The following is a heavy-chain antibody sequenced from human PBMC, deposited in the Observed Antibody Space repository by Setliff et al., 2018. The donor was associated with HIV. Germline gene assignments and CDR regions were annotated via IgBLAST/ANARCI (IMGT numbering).Heavy chain of an antibody. Sequence: ASVKVSCKASGYSFSTNGISWVRQAPGQGLEWMGWISAYNDNTNYAQKFQGRVTMTTDTSTSTASMELRSLTSDDTAVYYCARDPPVVVRHLFDLWGQGTLVTVSS. J-gene: IGHJ4*02. CDR3: ARDPPVVVRHLFDL. CDR1: GYSFSTNG. D-gene: IGHD2-15*01. V-gene: IGHV1-18*01. CDR2: ISAYNDNT.